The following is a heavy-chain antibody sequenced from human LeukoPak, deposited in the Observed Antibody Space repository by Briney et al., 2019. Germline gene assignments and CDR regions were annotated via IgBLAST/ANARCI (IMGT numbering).Heavy chain of an antibody. CDR2: INHSGST. CDR3: ARGSIAARLRWFDP. Sequence: SETLSLTCAVYGGSFSGYYWSWIRQPPGKGLEWIGEINHSGSTNYNPSLKSRVTISVDTSKSQFSLKLSSVTAADTAVYYCARGSIAARLRWFDPWGQGTLVTVSS. D-gene: IGHD6-6*01. CDR1: GGSFSGYY. V-gene: IGHV4-34*01. J-gene: IGHJ5*02.